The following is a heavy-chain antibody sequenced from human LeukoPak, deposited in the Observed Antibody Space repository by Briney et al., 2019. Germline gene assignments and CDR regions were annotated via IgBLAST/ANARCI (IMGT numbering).Heavy chain of an antibody. CDR1: GFTFSDYY. V-gene: IGHV3-11*04. J-gene: IGHJ4*02. D-gene: IGHD3-10*01. Sequence: GGSLRLSCAASGFTFSDYYMSRIRQAPGKGLEWVSYISSSGTTIYYADSVKGRFTISRDNAKNSLYLQMNSLRAEDTAVYYCARDSPMVRGVIEGYWGQGTLVTVSS. CDR3: ARDSPMVRGVIEGY. CDR2: ISSSGTTI.